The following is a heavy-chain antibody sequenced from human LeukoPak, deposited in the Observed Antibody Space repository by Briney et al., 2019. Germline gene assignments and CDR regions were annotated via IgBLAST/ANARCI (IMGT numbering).Heavy chain of an antibody. CDR3: AKDTGSTVTSGPFDY. V-gene: IGHV3-7*03. D-gene: IGHD4-17*01. CDR1: GFTFSSYW. Sequence: GGSLRLSCVVSGFTFSSYWMSWVRQAPGKGLEWVANIKQDGSEKYYVDSVKGRFTISRDNSKNSLYLQMNGLRTEDTAFYYCAKDTGSTVTSGPFDYWGQGTLVTVSS. CDR2: IKQDGSEK. J-gene: IGHJ4*02.